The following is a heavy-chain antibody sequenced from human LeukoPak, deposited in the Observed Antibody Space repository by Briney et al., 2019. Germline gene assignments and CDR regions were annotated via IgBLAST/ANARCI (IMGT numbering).Heavy chain of an antibody. CDR2: INSDGNII. CDR1: GFDFSTFW. CDR3: ATDILTEGEAVL. D-gene: IGHD3-9*01. J-gene: IGHJ4*02. V-gene: IGHV3-74*01. Sequence: GGSLRLSCATSGFDFSTFWMHWVRQAPGKGLVWVARINSDGNIISYADSVKGRFTISRDNAKNTLYLQMSSLRAEDTAVYYCATDILTEGEAVLWGQGTLVTVSS.